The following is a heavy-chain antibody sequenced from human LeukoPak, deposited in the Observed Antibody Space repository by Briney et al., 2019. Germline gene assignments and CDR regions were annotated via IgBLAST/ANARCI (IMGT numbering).Heavy chain of an antibody. Sequence: ASVKVSCKASGYTFTSYGISWVRQAPGQGLEWMGWISAYNGNTNYAQKFQGRVTMTTDTSTSTAYMELRSLRSDDTAVYYCARDLPGIVVVPAAAHYYYYYMDVWGKGTTVTVSS. D-gene: IGHD2-2*01. CDR3: ARDLPGIVVVPAAAHYYYYYMDV. V-gene: IGHV1-18*01. J-gene: IGHJ6*03. CDR1: GYTFTSYG. CDR2: ISAYNGNT.